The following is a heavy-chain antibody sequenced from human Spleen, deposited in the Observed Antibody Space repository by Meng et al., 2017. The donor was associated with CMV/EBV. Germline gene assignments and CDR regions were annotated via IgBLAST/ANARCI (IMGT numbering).Heavy chain of an antibody. J-gene: IGHJ4*02. V-gene: IGHV1-69-2*01. CDR2: VDPEDGKI. CDR3: AAMGASGFDH. Sequence: KMYCKVSGYIFIDHYMHWVRQAPGKGLEWVGLVDPEDGKIIYAAKFQDRVTITADTSTDTTYMDLSGLTSEDTAVYYCAAMGASGFDHWGQGTLVTVSS. D-gene: IGHD1-26*01. CDR1: GYIFIDHY.